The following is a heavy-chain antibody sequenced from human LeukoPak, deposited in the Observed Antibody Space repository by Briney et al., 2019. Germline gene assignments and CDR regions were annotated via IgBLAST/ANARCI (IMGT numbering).Heavy chain of an antibody. V-gene: IGHV3-7*03. D-gene: IGHD3-10*01. CDR1: GFTFSSYW. CDR2: IKQDGSEK. J-gene: IGHJ4*02. Sequence: GGSLRLSCAASGFTFSSYWMSWVRQAPGKGLEWVANIKQDGSEKYYVDSVKGRFTISRDNAKNSLYLQMNSLRAEDTAVYYCARVILYGSGSYYIDYWGQGTLVIVSS. CDR3: ARVILYGSGSYYIDY.